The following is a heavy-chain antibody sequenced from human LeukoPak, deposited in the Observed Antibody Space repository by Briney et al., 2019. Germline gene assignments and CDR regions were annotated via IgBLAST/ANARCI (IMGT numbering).Heavy chain of an antibody. CDR3: ARLVGATIRYYYYGMDV. CDR1: GGSISSSSYY. J-gene: IGHJ6*02. V-gene: IGHV4-39*01. CDR2: IYYSGST. Sequence: SETLSLTCTVSGGSISSSSYYWGWIRQPPGKGLEWIGSIYYSGSTYYNPSLKSRVTISVDTSKNQFSLKLSSVTAADTAVYYCARLVGATIRYYYYGMDVWGQGTTVTVSS. D-gene: IGHD1-26*01.